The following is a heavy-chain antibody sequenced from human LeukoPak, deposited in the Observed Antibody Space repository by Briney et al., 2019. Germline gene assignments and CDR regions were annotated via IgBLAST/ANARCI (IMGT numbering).Heavy chain of an antibody. J-gene: IGHJ6*02. Sequence: GASVKVSCKASGYTFTGYYMHWVRQAPGQGLEWMGWINPNSGGTNYAQKFQGRVTMTRDTSISTAYMELSRLRSDDTAVYYRASAPLITETTYYYYYGMDVWGQGTTVTVSS. V-gene: IGHV1-2*02. D-gene: IGHD1-14*01. CDR1: GYTFTGYY. CDR2: INPNSGGT. CDR3: ASAPLITETTYYYYYGMDV.